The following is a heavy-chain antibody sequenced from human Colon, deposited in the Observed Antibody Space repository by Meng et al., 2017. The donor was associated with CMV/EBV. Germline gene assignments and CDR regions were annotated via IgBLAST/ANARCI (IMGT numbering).Heavy chain of an antibody. CDR1: GGSLSGYY. J-gene: IGHJ4*02. V-gene: IGHV4-34*01. CDR2: INQSGST. Sequence: QVRRQQWGAGPLKTSETLALTCGVSGGSLSGYYWTWIRQSPGKGLEWIGEINQSGSTNYNPSLNSRVTVSVDTSKNQFSLRVTSVTAADSALYYCAREAGPFFGVIVYDSWGQGTLVTVSS. CDR3: AREAGPFFGVIVYDS. D-gene: IGHD3-3*01.